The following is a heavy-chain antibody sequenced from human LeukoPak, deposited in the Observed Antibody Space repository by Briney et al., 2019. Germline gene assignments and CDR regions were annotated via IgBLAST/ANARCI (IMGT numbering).Heavy chain of an antibody. CDR2: IPISGTYI. CDR1: GFILSDYN. V-gene: IGHV3-21*01. J-gene: IGHJ4*01. Sequence: PGGSLRLSCAASGFILSDYNMNGVRQAPGKGLEWVSFIPISGTYITYADSLKGRFTISRDNAKNSLYLQMNSLRAEDTAVYYCARDLSATARAYDYWGHGTLVTVSS. D-gene: IGHD1-26*01. CDR3: ARDLSATARAYDY.